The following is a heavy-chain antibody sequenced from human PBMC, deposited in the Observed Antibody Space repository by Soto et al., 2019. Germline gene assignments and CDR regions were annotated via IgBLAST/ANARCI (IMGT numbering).Heavy chain of an antibody. CDR2: INKDGSQK. CDR1: GFTLSNYW. CDR3: VRELGLAY. D-gene: IGHD7-27*01. Sequence: PGGSLRLSCAASGFTLSNYWMTWVRQAPGKGLEWVANINKDGSQKNYVDSVKGRFTIARDNGQNSLSLQIKSLRVEDTAVYYCVRELGLAYWGQGALVTVSS. J-gene: IGHJ4*02. V-gene: IGHV3-7*03.